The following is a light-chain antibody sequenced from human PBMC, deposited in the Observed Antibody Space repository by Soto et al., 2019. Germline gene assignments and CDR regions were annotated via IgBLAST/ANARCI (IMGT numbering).Light chain of an antibody. CDR1: QSVSSY. Sequence: EIVLTQSPATLSLSPGERATLSCRASQSVSSYLAWYQQKPGQAPRLLIYDASNRAPGIPARFSGSGSGTDFTLTISILEPEDFAVYYCQQRSNWPGYTFGQGTKLEIK. J-gene: IGKJ2*01. CDR2: DAS. CDR3: QQRSNWPGYT. V-gene: IGKV3-11*01.